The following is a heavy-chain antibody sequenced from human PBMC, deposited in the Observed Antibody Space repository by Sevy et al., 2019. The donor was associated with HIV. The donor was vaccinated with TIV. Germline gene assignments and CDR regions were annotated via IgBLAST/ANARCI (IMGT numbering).Heavy chain of an antibody. D-gene: IGHD4-17*01. J-gene: IGHJ6*03. CDR1: GGSISSYY. CDR3: ARRTIDYGGNSAYYYYYMDV. V-gene: IGHV4-59*08. CDR2: IYYSGST. Sequence: SETLSLTCTVSGGSISSYYWSWTRQPPGKGLEWIGYIYYSGSTNYNPSLKSRVTISVDTSKNQFSLKLSSVTAADTAVYYCARRTIDYGGNSAYYYYYMDVWGKGTTVTVSS.